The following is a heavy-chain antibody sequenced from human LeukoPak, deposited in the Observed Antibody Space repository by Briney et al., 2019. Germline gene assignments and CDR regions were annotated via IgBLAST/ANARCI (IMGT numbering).Heavy chain of an antibody. Sequence: GGSLRLSCPASGFTFGSYSMNWVRQAPGKGLEWVSYISRSSSTISYADSVKGRFTISRDNAKNSLYLQMNSLRDEDTAVYYCARDSASGSYRHAFDIWGQGTMVTVSS. V-gene: IGHV3-48*02. CDR3: ARDSASGSYRHAFDI. CDR1: GFTFGSYS. J-gene: IGHJ3*02. CDR2: ISRSSSTI. D-gene: IGHD1-26*01.